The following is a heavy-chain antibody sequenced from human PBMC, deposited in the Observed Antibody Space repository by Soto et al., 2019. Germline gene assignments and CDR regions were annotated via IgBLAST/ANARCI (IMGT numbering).Heavy chain of an antibody. CDR2: IVVGSGNT. CDR3: AADQPPYYDFWSGYYGRHYGMDV. J-gene: IGHJ6*02. Sequence: SVKVSCKASGFTFTSSAVQWVRQARGQRLEWIGWIVVGSGNTNYAQKFQERVTITRDMSTSTAYMELSSLRSEDTAVYYCAADQPPYYDFWSGYYGRHYGMDVWG. D-gene: IGHD3-3*01. CDR1: GFTFTSSA. V-gene: IGHV1-58*01.